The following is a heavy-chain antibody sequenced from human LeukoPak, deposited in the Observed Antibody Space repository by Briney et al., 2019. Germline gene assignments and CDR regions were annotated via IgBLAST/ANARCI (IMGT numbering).Heavy chain of an antibody. CDR3: ARDHRWSYDY. CDR2: IKGDGSDT. D-gene: IGHD1-26*01. V-gene: IGHV3-74*01. Sequence: GGSLRLSCAASGLTFSGHYMHWVRQAPGKGLVWVSHIKGDGSDTRYADSVEGRFIIPRDNAKNTLYLQMNSLRAEDTGVYFCARDHRWSYDYWGQGTLVTVSS. CDR1: GLTFSGHY. J-gene: IGHJ4*02.